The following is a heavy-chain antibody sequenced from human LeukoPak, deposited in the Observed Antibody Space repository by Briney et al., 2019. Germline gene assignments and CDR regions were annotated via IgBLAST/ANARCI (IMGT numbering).Heavy chain of an antibody. CDR2: ISYDGSNK. J-gene: IGHJ6*02. CDR3: ARNESYDILTGYSLEDYGMDV. Sequence: GRSLRLSCAAPGFTFSSYAMHWVRQAPGKGLEWVAVISYDGSNKYYADSVKGRFTISRDNSKNTLYLQMNSLRAEDTAVYYCARNESYDILTGYSLEDYGMDVWGQGTTVTVSS. D-gene: IGHD3-9*01. V-gene: IGHV3-30-3*01. CDR1: GFTFSSYA.